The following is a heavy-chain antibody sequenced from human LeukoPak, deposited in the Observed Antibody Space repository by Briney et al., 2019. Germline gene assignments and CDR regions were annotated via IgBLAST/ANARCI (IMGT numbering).Heavy chain of an antibody. V-gene: IGHV3-33*01. CDR3: ARDEGDSSGYYPGL. Sequence: GRSLRLSCAASAFTLSTYGMHWVRQAPGKGLEWVAAIWHDGSRKYYAESVKGRFTISRDNTRNTVYVQMNSLRAEDTAVYYCARDEGDSSGYYPGLWGQGTLVTVSS. CDR2: IWHDGSRK. J-gene: IGHJ1*01. D-gene: IGHD3-22*01. CDR1: AFTLSTYG.